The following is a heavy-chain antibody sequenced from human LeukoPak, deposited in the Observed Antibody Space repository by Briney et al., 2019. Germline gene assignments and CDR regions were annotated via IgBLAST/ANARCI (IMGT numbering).Heavy chain of an antibody. CDR1: GYTFTGYY. D-gene: IGHD3-22*01. V-gene: IGHV1-2*02. Sequence: ASVKVSCKASGYTFTGYYMHWVRQAPGQGLEWMGWINPNSGGTNYAQKFQGRVTMTRDTSIITAYMELSRLRSDDTAVYYCATDREDYYDSSGFGYWGQGTLVTVSS. CDR3: ATDREDYYDSSGFGY. CDR2: INPNSGGT. J-gene: IGHJ4*02.